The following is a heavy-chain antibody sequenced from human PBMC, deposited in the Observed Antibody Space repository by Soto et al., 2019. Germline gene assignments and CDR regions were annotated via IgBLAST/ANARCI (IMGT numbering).Heavy chain of an antibody. CDR1: GASINSGGYY. J-gene: IGHJ4*02. Sequence: QVQLQESGPGLVKPSQTLSLTCTVSGASINSGGYYWSWIRQGLGKGLEWIGYIYFSGSTYYNPSLESRVTISRDTSQTQFSLQLRSVTAADTDVYYCASGKAWEVLLAYWGQGPLATVSS. CDR3: ASGKAWEVLLAY. V-gene: IGHV4-31*03. D-gene: IGHD1-26*01. CDR2: IYFSGST.